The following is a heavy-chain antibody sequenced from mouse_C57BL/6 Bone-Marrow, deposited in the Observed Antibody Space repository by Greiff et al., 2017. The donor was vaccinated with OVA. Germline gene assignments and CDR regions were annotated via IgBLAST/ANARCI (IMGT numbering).Heavy chain of an antibody. CDR3: ARSGVDGYSFAY. V-gene: IGHV1-52*01. D-gene: IGHD2-3*01. J-gene: IGHJ3*01. CDR1: GFTFTSYW. CDR2: IDPSDSET. Sequence: QVQLQQPGAELVRPGSSVKLSCKASGFTFTSYWMHWVKQRPIQGLEWIGNIDPSDSETHYNQKFKDKATLTVDKSSSTAYMQLSSLTSEDSAVYDCARSGVDGYSFAYGGQGTLVTVSA.